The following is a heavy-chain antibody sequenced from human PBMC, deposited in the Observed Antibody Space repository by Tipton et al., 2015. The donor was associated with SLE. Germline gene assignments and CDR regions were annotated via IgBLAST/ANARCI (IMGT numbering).Heavy chain of an antibody. D-gene: IGHD6-13*01. Sequence: TLSLTCTVSGGSISSGSYYWCWIRQPAGKGLEWIGRIYTSGSTNYNPSLKSRVTISVDTSKNQFSLKLSSVTAADTAVYYCARAIAYQQLAPMDVWGKGTTVTVSS. V-gene: IGHV4-61*02. CDR2: IYTSGST. CDR1: GGSISSGSYY. CDR3: ARAIAYQQLAPMDV. J-gene: IGHJ6*03.